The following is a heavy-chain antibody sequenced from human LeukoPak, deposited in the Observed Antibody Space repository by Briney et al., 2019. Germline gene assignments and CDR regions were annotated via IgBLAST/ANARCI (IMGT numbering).Heavy chain of an antibody. J-gene: IGHJ4*02. CDR1: GFTFDDYA. D-gene: IGHD5-12*01. V-gene: IGHV3-9*01. CDR3: AKDSSRLRPFDY. Sequence: PGGSLRLSCAASGFTFDDYAMHWVRQAPGKGLEWVSGISWNSGSIGYADSVKGRFTISRDNAKNSLYLQMNSLRAEDTALYYCAKDSSRLRPFDYWGQGTLVTVSS. CDR2: ISWNSGSI.